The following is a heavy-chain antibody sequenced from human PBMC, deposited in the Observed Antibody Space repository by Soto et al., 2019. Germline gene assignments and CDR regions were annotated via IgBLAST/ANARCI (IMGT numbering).Heavy chain of an antibody. J-gene: IGHJ3*01. D-gene: IGHD3-16*02. CDR2: FDSEDGAR. CDR3: ATTSDMVASGGIVATAFHV. CDR1: GNTLTGSS. Sequence: GASVKVSCKVFGNTLTGSSIHWVRQAPGRGLEWMAGFDSEDGARMYAEKFQGRVTMTEDTSIDTAYLEVTRLTSGDTAVYYCATTSDMVASGGIVATAFHVWGQGTMVTVSS. V-gene: IGHV1-24*01.